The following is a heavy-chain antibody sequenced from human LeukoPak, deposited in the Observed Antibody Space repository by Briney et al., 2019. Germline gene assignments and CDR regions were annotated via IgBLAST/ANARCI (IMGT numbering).Heavy chain of an antibody. CDR3: AKDMRKKSDYPSFDS. CDR2: INWNSDKI. D-gene: IGHD4-17*01. CDR1: GFTFDDYA. J-gene: IGHJ4*01. V-gene: IGHV3-9*01. Sequence: GGSLRLSCAASGFTFDDYAMHWVRQTPGKGLEWVSGINWNSDKIAYADSVKGRFTISRDNANKSLYLQMNGLRTEDTALYYCAKDMRKKSDYPSFDSWGQEPRSPSPQ.